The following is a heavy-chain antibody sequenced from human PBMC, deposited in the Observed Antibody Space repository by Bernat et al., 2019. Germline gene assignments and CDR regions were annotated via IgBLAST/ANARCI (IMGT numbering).Heavy chain of an antibody. D-gene: IGHD3-16*01. J-gene: IGHJ4*02. CDR2: IWYDGSNK. CDR1: GFTFSSYG. CDR3: ARDFPGGGFFDY. Sequence: QVQLVESGGGVVQPGRSLRLSCAASGFTFSSYGMHWVRQAPGKGLEWVAVIWYDGSNKYYADSVKGRFTISRDNYKNTLYLQMNSLIAEDTAEYYCARDFPGGGFFDYWGQGTLVTVS. V-gene: IGHV3-33*01.